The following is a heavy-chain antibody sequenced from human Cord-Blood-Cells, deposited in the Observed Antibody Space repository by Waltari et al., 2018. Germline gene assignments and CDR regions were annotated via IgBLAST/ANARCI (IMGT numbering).Heavy chain of an antibody. CDR1: GFTFSSYD. CDR2: IGTAGDT. Sequence: EVQLVESGGGLVQPGGSLRLSCAASGFTFSSYDMHWVRQATGKGLEWVSAIGTAGDTYYPGSVKGRFTISRENAKNSLYLQMNSLRAGDTAVYYCARERGSSWSTSGMDVWGQGTTVTVSS. J-gene: IGHJ6*02. D-gene: IGHD6-13*01. V-gene: IGHV3-13*01. CDR3: ARERGSSWSTSGMDV.